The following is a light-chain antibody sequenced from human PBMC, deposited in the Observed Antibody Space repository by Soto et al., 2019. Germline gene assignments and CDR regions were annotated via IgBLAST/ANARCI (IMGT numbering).Light chain of an antibody. CDR3: QQYNSYAGT. J-gene: IGKJ1*01. Sequence: DIQMTQSPSTLSASVGDRVTITCRASQSISSWLAWYQQKPGKAPKLLIYDASSLESGVPSRFSGSGSGTEFTLPISSLQTCDFAPHYCQQYNSYAGTCSRRTKVYMK. V-gene: IGKV1-5*01. CDR1: QSISSW. CDR2: DAS.